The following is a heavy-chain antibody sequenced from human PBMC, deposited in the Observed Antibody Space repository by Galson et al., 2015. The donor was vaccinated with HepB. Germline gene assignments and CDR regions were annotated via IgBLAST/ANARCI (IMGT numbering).Heavy chain of an antibody. J-gene: IGHJ4*02. CDR2: INPNSGGT. CDR1: GYTFTGYY. V-gene: IGHV1-2*06. CDR3: ARGGGGSYFQRRKQFDY. Sequence: SVKVSCKASGYTFTGYYMHWVRQAPGQGLEWMGRINPNSGGTNYAQKFQGRVTMTRDTSISTAYMELSRLRSDDTAVYYCARGGGGSYFQRRKQFDYWGQGTLVTVSS. D-gene: IGHD1-26*01.